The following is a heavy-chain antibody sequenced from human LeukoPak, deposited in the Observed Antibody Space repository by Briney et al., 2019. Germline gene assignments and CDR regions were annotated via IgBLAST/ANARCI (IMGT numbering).Heavy chain of an antibody. CDR2: ISSSSSYT. Sequence: GGSMRLSCAASGFTFTDYYMSWDRQAPGKGLEWVSYISSSSSYTNYADSVKGRFTISRDNAKNSLYLQMISLRAEDTAVYSCASAPSSYLSFGECYFDYWGQGTLVTVSS. J-gene: IGHJ4*02. CDR3: ASAPSSYLSFGECYFDY. D-gene: IGHD3-10*01. V-gene: IGHV3-11*06. CDR1: GFTFTDYY.